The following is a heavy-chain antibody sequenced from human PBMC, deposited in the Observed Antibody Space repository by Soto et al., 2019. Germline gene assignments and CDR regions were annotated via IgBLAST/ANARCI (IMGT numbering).Heavy chain of an antibody. J-gene: IGHJ4*02. CDR1: GGSISNYY. D-gene: IGHD5-18*01. V-gene: IGHV4-59*01. Sequence: SETLSLTCTVSGGSISNYYWSWLRQPPGKGLEWIGYIYSSGSTHYNPSLQSRVTISADTSKNQVSLKVRSVTAADTAVYYCARDHPHSYGVYYFDYWGQGTPVTVSS. CDR3: ARDHPHSYGVYYFDY. CDR2: IYSSGST.